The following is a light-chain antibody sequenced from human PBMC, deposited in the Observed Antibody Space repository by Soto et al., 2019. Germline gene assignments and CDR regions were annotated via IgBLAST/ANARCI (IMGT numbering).Light chain of an antibody. CDR3: QQLDNYPRT. J-gene: IGKJ1*01. CDR2: TAS. Sequence: DIQLTQSPSFLCASVGDRVTITGRASQGISNYLAWYQQKPGKAPKLLIYTASALQSGVPSRFSGSGSGTEFTLTISSLQPEDFATYFCQQLDNYPRTFGQGTKVDIK. V-gene: IGKV1-9*01. CDR1: QGISNY.